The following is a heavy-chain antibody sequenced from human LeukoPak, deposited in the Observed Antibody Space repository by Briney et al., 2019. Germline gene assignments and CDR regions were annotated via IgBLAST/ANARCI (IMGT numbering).Heavy chain of an antibody. CDR1: GFTFSSYG. CDR3: ARDSVYGRPGAFDI. J-gene: IGHJ3*02. CDR2: ISGSGGST. V-gene: IGHV3-23*01. D-gene: IGHD2-8*01. Sequence: GGSLRLSCAASGFTFSSYGMSWACQAPGKGLEWVSAISGSGGSTYYADSVKGRFTLSRDNSKNTLYLQMNSLRAEDTAVYYCARDSVYGRPGAFDIWGQGTMVTVSS.